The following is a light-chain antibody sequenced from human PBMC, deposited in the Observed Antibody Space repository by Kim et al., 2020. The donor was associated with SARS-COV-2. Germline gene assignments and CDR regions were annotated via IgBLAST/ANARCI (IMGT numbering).Light chain of an antibody. CDR3: SSYTSSSTLV. V-gene: IGLV2-14*03. CDR1: SSDVGGYND. Sequence: GQSITISCTGTSSDVGGYNDVSWYQQHPGKAPKLMIYDVSNRPSGVSNLFSGTKSGNTASLTISGLQAEDEADYYCSSYTSSSTLVFGGGTQLTVL. CDR2: DVS. J-gene: IGLJ2*01.